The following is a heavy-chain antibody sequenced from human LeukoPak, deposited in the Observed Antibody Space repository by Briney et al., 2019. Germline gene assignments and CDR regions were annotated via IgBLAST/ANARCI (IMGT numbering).Heavy chain of an antibody. CDR1: GFSFRNYA. V-gene: IGHV3-64*01. CDR2: INIYDGHDT. D-gene: IGHD1-26*01. Sequence: GGSLRLSCTASGFSFRNYAMYWVRQAPGKGLEFVSAINIYDGHDTYYANSVRGRFTISRDNSKNTLYLQMDSLRSEDMGVYYCVRDALGAYNWFDPWGPGTLVTVSS. CDR3: VRDALGAYNWFDP. J-gene: IGHJ5*02.